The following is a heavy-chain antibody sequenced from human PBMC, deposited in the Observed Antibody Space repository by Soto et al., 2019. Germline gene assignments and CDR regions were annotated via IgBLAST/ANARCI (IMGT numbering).Heavy chain of an antibody. CDR1: GFTFSSYA. Sequence: GGSLRLSCAASGFTFSSYAMHWVRQAPGKGLEWVAVISYDGSNKYYADSVKGRFTISRDNSKNTLYLQMNSLRAEDTAVYYCARDGIIVGATTYYYCGMDVWGQGTTVTVSS. CDR2: ISYDGSNK. CDR3: ARDGIIVGATTYYYCGMDV. V-gene: IGHV3-30-3*01. D-gene: IGHD1-26*01. J-gene: IGHJ6*02.